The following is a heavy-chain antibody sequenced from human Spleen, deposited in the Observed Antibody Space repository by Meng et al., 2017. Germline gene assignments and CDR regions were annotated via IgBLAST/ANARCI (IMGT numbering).Heavy chain of an antibody. CDR1: GFSLNYYG. Sequence: QVQWVESGGGVVQPGRSLRLSCATSGFSLNYYGVHWVRQATGKGLEWVAVIWFNGNDKYYAESVKGRFAISRDTSRNTVYLQMNSLRVEDTAVYYCARDDDTNSHYSRFHHWGQGALVTVSS. CDR3: ARDDDTNSHYSRFHH. J-gene: IGHJ4*02. CDR2: IWFNGNDK. D-gene: IGHD2/OR15-2a*01. V-gene: IGHV3-33*01.